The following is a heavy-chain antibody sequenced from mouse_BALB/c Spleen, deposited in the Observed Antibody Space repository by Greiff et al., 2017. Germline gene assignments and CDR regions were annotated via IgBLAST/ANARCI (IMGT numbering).Heavy chain of an antibody. D-gene: IGHD1-1*01. Sequence: QVQLQQSGPGLVQPSQTLSITCTASGFSFTSFGVHWVRQSPGKGLEWLGAIWSGGSTDYNAAFISRLSISKDNSKSQVFFKMNSLQANDTAIYYCARNHYYGSSPIAYWGQGTLVTVSA. CDR3: ARNHYYGSSPIAY. V-gene: IGHV2-2*02. CDR1: GFSFTSFG. CDR2: IWSGGST. J-gene: IGHJ3*01.